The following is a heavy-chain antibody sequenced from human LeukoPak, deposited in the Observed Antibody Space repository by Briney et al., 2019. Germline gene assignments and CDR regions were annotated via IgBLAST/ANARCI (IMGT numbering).Heavy chain of an antibody. CDR2: IIPILGIA. Sequence: ASVKVSCKVSGYTLTELSMHWVRQAPGKGLEWMGRIIPILGIANYAQKFQGRVTITADKSTSTAYMELSSLRSEDTAVYYCARPSTMVRGVIRSDYWGQGTLVTVSS. J-gene: IGHJ4*02. V-gene: IGHV1-69*02. D-gene: IGHD3-10*01. CDR1: GYTLTELS. CDR3: ARPSTMVRGVIRSDY.